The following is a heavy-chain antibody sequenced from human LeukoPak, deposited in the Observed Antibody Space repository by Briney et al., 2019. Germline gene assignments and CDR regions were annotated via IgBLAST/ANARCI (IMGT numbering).Heavy chain of an antibody. D-gene: IGHD3-22*01. CDR1: GYTFSGYY. J-gene: IGHJ4*02. CDR3: ARGGAYFDISGYYPNHY. CDR2: INSKSGGT. V-gene: IGHV1-2*02. Sequence: ASVKVSCKASGYTFSGYYMHWVRQAPGQGPEWMGWINSKSGGTNYAQKFQGRVTMTRDTSISTAYMELSRLRSDDTAVYYCARGGAYFDISGYYPNHYWGQGTLVTVSS.